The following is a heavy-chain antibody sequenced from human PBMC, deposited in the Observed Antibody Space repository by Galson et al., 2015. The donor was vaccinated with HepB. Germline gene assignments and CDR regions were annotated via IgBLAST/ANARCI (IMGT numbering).Heavy chain of an antibody. V-gene: IGHV1-2*02. CDR3: AGGLSVVSGPSGWNGGWVDL. J-gene: IGHJ5*02. CDR2: INPNSGGT. Sequence: SVKVSCKASGYTLTGYYMHWVRQAPGQGLEWMGWINPNSGGTNYPQKFQGRVTMTRDTSIRTACMELSRLRSDDTAVYYCAGGLSVVSGPSGWNGGWVDLWGQGTLVTVSS. CDR1: GYTLTGYY. D-gene: IGHD6-19*01.